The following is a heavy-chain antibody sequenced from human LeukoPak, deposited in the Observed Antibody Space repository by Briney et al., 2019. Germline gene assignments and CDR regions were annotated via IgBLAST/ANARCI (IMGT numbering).Heavy chain of an antibody. D-gene: IGHD4-17*01. CDR3: ARCNGDFSYYSDY. J-gene: IGHJ4*02. V-gene: IGHV4-39*01. CDR2: IYYSGST. CDR1: GGSISSSSYY. Sequence: SETLSLTCTVSGGSISSSSYYWGWIRQPPGKGLEWIGSIYYSGSTYYNPPLKSRVTISVDTSKNQFSLKLSSVTAADTAVYYCARCNGDFSYYSDYWGQGTLVTVSS.